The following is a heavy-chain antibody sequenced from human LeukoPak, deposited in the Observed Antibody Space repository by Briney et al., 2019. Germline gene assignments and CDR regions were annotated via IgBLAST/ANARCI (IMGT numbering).Heavy chain of an antibody. V-gene: IGHV3-23*01. D-gene: IGHD3-16*01. Sequence: PGGSLRLSCAASGFTFSNHGMNWVRQAPGKGLEWVSGISPSGDITYYADSVKGRFTISRDNSKNTVFLQMNSLRVEDTAVYYCANWVARGGYYHYYMDVWGKGTTVTVSS. CDR2: ISPSGDIT. J-gene: IGHJ6*03. CDR1: GFTFSNHG. CDR3: ANWVARGGYYHYYMDV.